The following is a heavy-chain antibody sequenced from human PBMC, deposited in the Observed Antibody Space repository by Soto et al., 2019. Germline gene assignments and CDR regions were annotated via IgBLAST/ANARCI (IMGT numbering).Heavy chain of an antibody. CDR2: IYYSGST. CDR1: GGSISSGDYY. CDR3: ARWWSGSRQGFDT. Sequence: QVQLQESGPGLVKPSQTLSLTCTVSGGSISSGDYYWSWIRQHPGKGLEWIGYIYYSGSTYYNPSLTSRVTISVDTSKTQSSLKLSSVTAADTAVYYCARWWSGSRQGFDTWGQGTLVTVSS. J-gene: IGHJ5*02. D-gene: IGHD3-3*01. V-gene: IGHV4-31*03.